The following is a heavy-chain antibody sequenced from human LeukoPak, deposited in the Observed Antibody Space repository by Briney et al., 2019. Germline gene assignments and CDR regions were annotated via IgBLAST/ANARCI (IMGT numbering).Heavy chain of an antibody. J-gene: IGHJ5*02. Sequence: ASVKVSCKASGDTFTGYYMHWVRQAPGQGLEWMGWINPNSGGTNYAQKFQGRVTMTRDTSIGTAYMELSRLRSDDTAVYYCARERRIVGATPSWFDPWSQGTLVTVSS. CDR3: ARERRIVGATPSWFDP. CDR1: GDTFTGYY. V-gene: IGHV1-2*02. CDR2: INPNSGGT. D-gene: IGHD1-26*01.